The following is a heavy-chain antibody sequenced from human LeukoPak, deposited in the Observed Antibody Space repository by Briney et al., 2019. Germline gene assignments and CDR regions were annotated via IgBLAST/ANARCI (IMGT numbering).Heavy chain of an antibody. Sequence: GGSLRLSCAASGFTFSSYWMYWVRQAPGKGLVWASRINTDGSSTTYADSVKGRFTISRDNAKNTVYLQMNSLRAEDTAVYYCARVLAVAGTGAFDIWGQGTMVTVSS. D-gene: IGHD6-19*01. CDR3: ARVLAVAGTGAFDI. CDR1: GFTFSSYW. J-gene: IGHJ3*02. V-gene: IGHV3-74*01. CDR2: INTDGSST.